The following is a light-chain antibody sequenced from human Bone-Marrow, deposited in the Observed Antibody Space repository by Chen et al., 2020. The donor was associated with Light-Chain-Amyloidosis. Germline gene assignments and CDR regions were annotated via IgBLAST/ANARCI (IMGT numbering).Light chain of an antibody. CDR3: QQYNSYSVT. J-gene: IGKJ4*01. CDR2: DAS. V-gene: IGKV1-5*01. Sequence: EIQMTQSPSTLSASVGDRVSITCRASQSISSWLAWYQQKPGKAPKLLIYDASSLESGVPSRFSGGESGTEFTLTISGLQPDDFATYYCQQYNSYSVTFGGGTKVEIK. CDR1: QSISSW.